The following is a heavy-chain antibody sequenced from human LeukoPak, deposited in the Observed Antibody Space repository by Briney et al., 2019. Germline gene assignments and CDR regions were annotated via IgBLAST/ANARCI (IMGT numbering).Heavy chain of an antibody. J-gene: IGHJ4*02. D-gene: IGHD6-19*01. V-gene: IGHV3-23*01. Sequence: GGSLRLSCAASGFTFSSYAMSWVRQAPGKGLEWVSAISGSGGSTYYADSVKGRFTVSRDNSKNTLYLQMNSLRAEDTAVYYCAKDRRYSSGWFDYWGQGTLVTVSS. CDR1: GFTFSSYA. CDR3: AKDRRYSSGWFDY. CDR2: ISGSGGST.